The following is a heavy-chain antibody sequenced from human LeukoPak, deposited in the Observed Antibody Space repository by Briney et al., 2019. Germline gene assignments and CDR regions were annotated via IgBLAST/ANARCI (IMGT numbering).Heavy chain of an antibody. CDR2: ISSSGSTT. CDR1: GFTFSSYE. D-gene: IGHD3-3*01. J-gene: IGHJ4*02. V-gene: IGHV3-48*03. CDR3: ARGRNGFWPHFDY. Sequence: GGSLRLSCVASGFTFSSYEMTWVRQAPGKGLEWVSYISSSGSTTYYADSVKGRFTISRDNAKTSLYLQMNSLRAEDTAVYYCARGRNGFWPHFDYWGQGTLVTVSS.